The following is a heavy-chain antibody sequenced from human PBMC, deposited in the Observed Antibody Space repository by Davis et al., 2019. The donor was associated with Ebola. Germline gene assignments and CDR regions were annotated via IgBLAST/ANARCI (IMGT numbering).Heavy chain of an antibody. CDR2: ISAYNGNT. Sequence: AASVTVSCKASGYTFTSYGISWVRQAPGQGLEWMGWISAYNGNTNYAQKLQGRVTMTTDTSTSTAYMELRSLRSDDTAVYYCARVRRQLLSSDYWGQGTLVTVSS. V-gene: IGHV1-18*01. D-gene: IGHD2-2*01. J-gene: IGHJ4*02. CDR1: GYTFTSYG. CDR3: ARVRRQLLSSDY.